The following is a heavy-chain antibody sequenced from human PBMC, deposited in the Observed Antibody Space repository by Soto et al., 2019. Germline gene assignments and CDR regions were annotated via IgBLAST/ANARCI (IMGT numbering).Heavy chain of an antibody. V-gene: IGHV1-18*04. J-gene: IGHJ4*02. CDR3: ARGLRYFDWLLSGRPQFDY. CDR1: GYTFTSYG. Sequence: ASVKVSCKASGYTFTSYGISWVRQAPGQGLEWMGWISAYNGNTNYAQKLQGRVTMTTDTSTSTAYMELRSLRSDDTAVYYCARGLRYFDWLLSGRPQFDYWGQGTLATVSS. D-gene: IGHD3-9*01. CDR2: ISAYNGNT.